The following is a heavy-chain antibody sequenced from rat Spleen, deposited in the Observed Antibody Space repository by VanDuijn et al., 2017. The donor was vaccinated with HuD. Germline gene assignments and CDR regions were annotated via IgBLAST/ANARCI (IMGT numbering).Heavy chain of an antibody. CDR1: GLSLTSNS. Sequence: QVQLKESGPGLVQPSQTLSLTCTVSGLSLTSNSVSWIRQPPGKGLEWMGIIWRNGNTDYNSALKSRLSINRDTSKSQVFLKMNSLQTDDTAIYYCTRDQMDAWGQGASVTVSS. J-gene: IGHJ4*01. CDR3: TRDQMDA. CDR2: IWRNGNT. V-gene: IGHV2-52*01.